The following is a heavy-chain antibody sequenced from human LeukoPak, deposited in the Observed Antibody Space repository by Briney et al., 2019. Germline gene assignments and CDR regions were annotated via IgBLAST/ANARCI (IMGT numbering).Heavy chain of an antibody. CDR3: ARDGTYYYDSSGYYSFDY. Sequence: PGGSLRLSCAASGLTFSSYSMNWVRQAPGKGLEWVSSISSSSSYIYYADSVKGRFTISRDNAKNSLYLQMNSLRAEDTAVYYCARDGTYYYDSSGYYSFDYWGQGTLVTVSS. J-gene: IGHJ4*02. CDR1: GLTFSSYS. D-gene: IGHD3-22*01. V-gene: IGHV3-21*01. CDR2: ISSSSSYI.